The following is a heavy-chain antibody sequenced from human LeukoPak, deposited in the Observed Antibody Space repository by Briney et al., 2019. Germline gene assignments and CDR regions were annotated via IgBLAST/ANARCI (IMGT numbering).Heavy chain of an antibody. J-gene: IGHJ4*02. Sequence: ASVKVSCKASGYTFTTYAISWVRQAPGQGLEWMGWISTYNGNTNYAQKFQGRVTLTTDTSTSTAYMELKSLRSDDTAVYYCARRSGIAVAGAFDYWGQGTLVTVSS. CDR2: ISTYNGNT. CDR1: GYTFTTYA. CDR3: ARRSGIAVAGAFDY. V-gene: IGHV1-18*01. D-gene: IGHD6-19*01.